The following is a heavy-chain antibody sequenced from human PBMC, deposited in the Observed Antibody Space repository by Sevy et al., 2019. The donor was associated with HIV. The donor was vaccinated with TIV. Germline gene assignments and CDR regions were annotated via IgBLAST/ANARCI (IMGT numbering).Heavy chain of an antibody. CDR2: IKQDGSEK. Sequence: GGSLRLSCAASGFTFSTYAMHWLRQAPGKGLEWVANIKQDGSEKYYVDSVKGRFTISRDNAKNSLYLQMNSLRAEDTAGYYCARERPNCSGGSCYGNYYGMDVWGQGTTVTVSS. CDR1: GFTFSTYA. D-gene: IGHD2-15*01. CDR3: ARERPNCSGGSCYGNYYGMDV. V-gene: IGHV3-7*01. J-gene: IGHJ6*02.